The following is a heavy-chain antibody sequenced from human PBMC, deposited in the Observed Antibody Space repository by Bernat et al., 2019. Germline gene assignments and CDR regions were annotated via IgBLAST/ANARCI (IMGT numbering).Heavy chain of an antibody. CDR1: GGTFSSYA. J-gene: IGHJ5*02. CDR2: IIPIFGTA. Sequence: QVQLVQSGAEVKKPGSSVKVSCKASGGTFSSYAISWVRQAPGQGLEWMGGIIPIFGTANYAQKFQGRVTITADESTSTAYMELSSLRSEDTAVYYCARGGSYYDILTGFLVFDPWGQGTLVTVSS. D-gene: IGHD3-9*01. V-gene: IGHV1-69*01. CDR3: ARGGSYYDILTGFLVFDP.